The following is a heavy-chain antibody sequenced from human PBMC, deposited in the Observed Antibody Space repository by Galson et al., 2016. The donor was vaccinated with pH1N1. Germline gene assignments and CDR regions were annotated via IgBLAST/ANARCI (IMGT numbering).Heavy chain of an antibody. CDR2: ISRSGSTI. CDR3: ARPAEQQLLVILPFGY. Sequence: SLRLSCAASGFAFSSYEMNWVRQAPGKGLEWVSHISRSGSTIHYADSVQGRFTVSRDNAKNSLSLQMNSLRAEDTAVYYCARPAEQQLLVILPFGYWGQGILVTVSS. CDR1: GFAFSSYE. J-gene: IGHJ4*02. D-gene: IGHD6-19*01. V-gene: IGHV3-48*03.